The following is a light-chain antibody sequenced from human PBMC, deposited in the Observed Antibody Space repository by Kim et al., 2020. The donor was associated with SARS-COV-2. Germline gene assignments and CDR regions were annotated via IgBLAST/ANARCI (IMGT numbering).Light chain of an antibody. Sequence: DIQMTQSPSTLSASVGDRVTITCRASQSISSWLAWYQQKPGKAHKVLIYKASTLQSGVPSRFSGSGSGTEFTLTISSLQPDDFATYYCQQYQSYWTFGQGTKVDIK. J-gene: IGKJ1*01. CDR1: QSISSW. CDR3: QQYQSYWT. V-gene: IGKV1-5*03. CDR2: KAS.